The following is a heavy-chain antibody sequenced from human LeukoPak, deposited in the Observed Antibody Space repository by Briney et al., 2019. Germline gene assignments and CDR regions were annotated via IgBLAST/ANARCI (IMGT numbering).Heavy chain of an antibody. V-gene: IGHV3-7*01. CDR3: ARGDSSGYYHDY. D-gene: IGHD3-22*01. Sequence: PGGSLRLSCVASGFTFSSYWMSWVRQAPGKGLEWVANIKQDGSEKYYVDSVKGRFTISRDNAKNSLYLQMNSLRAEDTAVYYCARGDSSGYYHDYWGQGTLVTVSS. J-gene: IGHJ4*02. CDR1: GFTFSSYW. CDR2: IKQDGSEK.